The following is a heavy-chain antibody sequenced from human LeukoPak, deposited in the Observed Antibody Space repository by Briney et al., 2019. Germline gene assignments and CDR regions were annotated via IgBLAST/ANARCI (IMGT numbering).Heavy chain of an antibody. Sequence: GGSLRLSCAASEFAFSTYNMNWVRQAPGKGLEWVPYISTGSSTTYYADSVKGRFTISRDNVENSLYLQMNSLRDEDTAVYYCARRSAEDFDYWGQGTLVTVSS. CDR3: ARRSAEDFDY. CDR1: EFAFSTYN. CDR2: ISTGSSTT. J-gene: IGHJ4*02. V-gene: IGHV3-48*02.